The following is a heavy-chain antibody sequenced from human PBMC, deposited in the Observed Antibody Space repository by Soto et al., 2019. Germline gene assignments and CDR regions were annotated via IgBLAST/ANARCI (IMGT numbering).Heavy chain of an antibody. CDR3: ARGGRGYYGSGSYYKLDY. Sequence: SETLSLTCAVYGGSFSGYYWSWIRQPPGKGLEWIGEINHSGSTNYNPSLKSRVTISVDTSKTQFSLKLSSVTAADTAVYYCARGGRGYYGSGSYYKLDYWGQGTLVTVSS. D-gene: IGHD3-10*01. J-gene: IGHJ4*02. CDR2: INHSGST. CDR1: GGSFSGYY. V-gene: IGHV4-34*01.